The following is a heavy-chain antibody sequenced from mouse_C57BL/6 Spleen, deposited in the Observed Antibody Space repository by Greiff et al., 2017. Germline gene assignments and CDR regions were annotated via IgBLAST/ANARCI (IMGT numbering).Heavy chain of an antibody. CDR2: ISGGGGNT. CDR3: ARRGDPGPLYAMDD. CDR1: GFTFSSYT. D-gene: IGHD2-13*01. J-gene: IGHJ4*01. Sequence: EVHLVESGGGLVKPGGSLKLSCAASGFTFSSYTMSWVRQTPEKRLEWVGTISGGGGNTYYPDSVKGRFTISRDNAKNTLYLQMSSLRSEDTALYYCARRGDPGPLYAMDDWGQGTSVTVAS. V-gene: IGHV5-9*01.